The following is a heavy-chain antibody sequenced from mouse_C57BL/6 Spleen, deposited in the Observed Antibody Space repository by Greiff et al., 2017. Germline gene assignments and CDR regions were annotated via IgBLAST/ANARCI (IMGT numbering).Heavy chain of an antibody. CDR3: AKSAGTGWFAY. D-gene: IGHD4-1*01. V-gene: IGHV2-5*01. CDR2: LWGGGST. CDR1: GFSLTRSG. J-gene: IGHJ3*01. Sequence: VKLMGSGPGLVQPSQSLSITCTVSGFSLTRSGVHWVRQSPGKGLEWLGVLWGGGSTDYNAAFMSRLSITKDNSKSQVFFKMNSLQADDTAIYYCAKSAGTGWFAYWGQGTLVTVSA.